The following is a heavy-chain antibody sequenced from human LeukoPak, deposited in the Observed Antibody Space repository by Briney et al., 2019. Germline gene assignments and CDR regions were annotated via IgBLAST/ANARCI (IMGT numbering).Heavy chain of an antibody. J-gene: IGHJ6*04. D-gene: IGHD3-10*02. CDR2: ISGSGGST. CDR1: GFTFSSYG. CDR3: AELGIAMIGGV. V-gene: IGHV3-23*01. Sequence: GGALRLSCAASGFTFSSYGMSWVRQAPGKGLEWVSAISGSGGSTYYADSVKGRFTISRDNSKNTLYLQMNSLRAEDTAVYYCAELGIAMIGGVWGKGTTVTISS.